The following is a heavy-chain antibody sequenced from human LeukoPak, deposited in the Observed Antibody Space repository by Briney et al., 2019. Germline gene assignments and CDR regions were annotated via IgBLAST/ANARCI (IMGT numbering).Heavy chain of an antibody. J-gene: IGHJ5*02. CDR3: TKGSGSGWYGWFAP. Sequence: GGSLRLSCAASGFTFSGYAMYWGRQAPGKGLEWVSSIEASGGATYYADAVKGRFTISRDNSKNTFYLQMNSLGAEDTALYYCTKGSGSGWYGWFAPWGQGTLVTVSS. V-gene: IGHV3-23*01. CDR2: IEASGGAT. CDR1: GFTFSGYA. D-gene: IGHD6-19*01.